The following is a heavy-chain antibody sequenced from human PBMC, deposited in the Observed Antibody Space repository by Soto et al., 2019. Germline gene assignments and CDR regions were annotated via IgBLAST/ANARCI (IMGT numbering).Heavy chain of an antibody. CDR3: ATPGLPNYYYSGMDV. CDR1: GGTFSSYG. V-gene: IGHV1-69*12. J-gene: IGHJ6*02. CDR2: IIPIFGTA. Sequence: QVQLVQSGAEVKKPGSSVKVSCKASGGTFSSYGISWVRQAPGQGLEWMGGIIPIFGTADYTQKFQGRVTIIADESTSTAYMELSSLRSEYTAVYYCATPGLPNYYYSGMDVWGQGTTVTVSS.